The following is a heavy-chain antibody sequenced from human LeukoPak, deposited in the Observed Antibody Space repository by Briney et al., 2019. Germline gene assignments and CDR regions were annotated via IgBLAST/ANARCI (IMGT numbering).Heavy chain of an antibody. Sequence: GGSLRLSCAASGFIFSSHWMHWVRQAPGKGLVWVSRVNSDGSSTTYADSVKGRFTISRDNARNTLFLQMNSLRAEDTAVYYCARGFGAYSPDWFDPWGQGTLVTVSS. CDR3: ARGFGAYSPDWFDP. V-gene: IGHV3-74*01. CDR1: GFIFSSHW. J-gene: IGHJ5*02. D-gene: IGHD5-18*01. CDR2: VNSDGSST.